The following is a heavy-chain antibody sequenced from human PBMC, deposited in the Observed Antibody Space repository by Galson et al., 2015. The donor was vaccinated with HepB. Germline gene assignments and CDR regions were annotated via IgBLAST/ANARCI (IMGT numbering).Heavy chain of an antibody. V-gene: IGHV4-59*01. CDR2: VYYTGST. J-gene: IGHJ3*01. CDR3: AQVVGQWLIHDAFDL. D-gene: IGHD6-19*01. CDR1: GGSMNDYY. Sequence: ETLSLTCTVSGGSMNDYYWTWIRQPPGKGLEWIGPVYYTGSTQYNPSLKGRVPISIDTSKNQSSLKLTSLTVADTAVYFCAQVVGQWLIHDAFDLWGQGTLVTVSS.